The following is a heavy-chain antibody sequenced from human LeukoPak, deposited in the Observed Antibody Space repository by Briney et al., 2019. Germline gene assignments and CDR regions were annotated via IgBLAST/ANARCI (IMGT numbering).Heavy chain of an antibody. CDR1: GYTFTSYG. V-gene: IGHV1-18*01. D-gene: IGHD3-16*02. J-gene: IGHJ5*02. CDR3: ARVGGFDDYVWGSYRYSWFDP. CDR2: ISAYNGNI. Sequence: ASVKVSCKASGYTFTSYGISWVRQAPGQGLEWMGWISAYNGNINYAQKLQGRVTMTTDTSTSTAYMELRSLRSDDTAVYYCARVGGFDDYVWGSYRYSWFDPWGQGTLVTVSS.